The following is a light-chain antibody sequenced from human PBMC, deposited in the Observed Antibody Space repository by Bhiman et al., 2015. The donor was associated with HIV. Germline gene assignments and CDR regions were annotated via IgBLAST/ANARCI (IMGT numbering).Light chain of an antibody. J-gene: IGLJ1*01. Sequence: QSALTQPASVSGSPGQSITISCTGTSGDVGGYDCVCWYQQHPGKAPKLMIFDVSKRPSGVSNRFSGSKSGNTASLTISGLQADDEADYYCSSLTSSLTYVFGTGTNVTVL. CDR1: SGDVGGYDC. CDR3: SSLTSSLTYV. V-gene: IGLV2-14*03. CDR2: DVS.